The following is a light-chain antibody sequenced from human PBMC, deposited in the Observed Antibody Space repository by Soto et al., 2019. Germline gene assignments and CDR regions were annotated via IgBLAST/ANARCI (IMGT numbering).Light chain of an antibody. CDR3: MQALQTPT. Sequence: DIVMTQSPLSLSVTPGEPASISCRSSXSLLHSNGYNYLDWYLQKPGQSPQVLIYVGSNRASGVPDRFSGSGSGTDFTLKISRVEAEDVGVYYCMQALQTPTFGQGTKVDIK. CDR2: VGS. J-gene: IGKJ1*01. CDR1: XSLLHSNGYNY. V-gene: IGKV2-28*01.